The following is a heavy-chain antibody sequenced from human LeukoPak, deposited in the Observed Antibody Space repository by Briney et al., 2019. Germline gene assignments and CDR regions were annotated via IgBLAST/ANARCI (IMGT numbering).Heavy chain of an antibody. CDR1: GGSFSGYY. V-gene: IGHV4-34*01. CDR3: ARAPSTSLGNDY. D-gene: IGHD2-2*01. Sequence: SETLSLTCAVYGGSFSGYYWSWIRQPPGKGLEWIGEINHSGSTNYNPSLKSQVTISVDTSKNQFSLKLSSVTAADTAVYYCARAPSTSLGNDYWGQGTLVTVSS. CDR2: INHSGST. J-gene: IGHJ4*02.